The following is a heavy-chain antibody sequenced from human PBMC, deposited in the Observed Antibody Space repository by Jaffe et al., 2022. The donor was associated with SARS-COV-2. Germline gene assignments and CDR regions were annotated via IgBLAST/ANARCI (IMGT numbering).Heavy chain of an antibody. Sequence: EVQLVESGGGLVQPGGSLRLSCAASGFTFSSYAMHWVRQAPGKGLEYVSAISSNGGSTYYANSVKGRFTISRDNSKNTLYLQMGSLRAEDMAVYYCARFSGYSYGPFQYWGQGTLVTVSS. CDR2: ISSNGGST. D-gene: IGHD5-18*01. J-gene: IGHJ1*01. CDR1: GFTFSSYA. V-gene: IGHV3-64*01. CDR3: ARFSGYSYGPFQY.